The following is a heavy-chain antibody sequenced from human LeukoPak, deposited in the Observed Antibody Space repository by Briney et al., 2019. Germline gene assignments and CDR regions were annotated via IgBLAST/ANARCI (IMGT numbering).Heavy chain of an antibody. D-gene: IGHD3-10*01. Sequence: SETLSLTCAVYGGSFSGYYWSWIRQPPGKGLEWIGEINHSGSTNYNPSLKSRVTISVDTSKNQFSLKLSSVTAADSAVYYCARGGGLFDYWGQGTLVTVSS. J-gene: IGHJ4*02. CDR1: GGSFSGYY. V-gene: IGHV4-34*01. CDR2: INHSGST. CDR3: ARGGGLFDY.